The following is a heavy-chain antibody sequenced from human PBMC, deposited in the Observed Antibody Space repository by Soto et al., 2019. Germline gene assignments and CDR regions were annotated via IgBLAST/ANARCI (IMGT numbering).Heavy chain of an antibody. CDR3: ATDKNTDTGDYAYDT. V-gene: IGHV3-11*01. CDR2: ISKDSGRAT. CDR1: GFTFRHWF. D-gene: IGHD4-17*01. Sequence: GGSLRLSCAASGFTFRHWFMSWIRQAPGKGLEWSSYISKDSGRATRSADSVKGRFTISRDDCKNTVIRQKNSLGADGTGNQFGATDKNTDTGDYAYDTWGQGTQVTVSS. J-gene: IGHJ5*02.